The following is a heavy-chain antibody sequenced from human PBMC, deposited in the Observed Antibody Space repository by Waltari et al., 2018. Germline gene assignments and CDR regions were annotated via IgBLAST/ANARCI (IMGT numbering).Heavy chain of an antibody. CDR2: IYYSGST. CDR1: GGSISSYY. V-gene: IGHV4-59*01. D-gene: IGHD3-3*01. CDR3: ARVWDDFWSGSLPDAFDI. Sequence: QVQLQESGPGLVKPSETLSLTCTVSGGSISSYYWSWIRQPPGKGLEWIGNIYYSGSTNYNPALKSRVTISVDTSKNQFSLKLSSVTAADTAVYYCARVWDDFWSGSLPDAFDIWGQGTMVTVSS. J-gene: IGHJ3*02.